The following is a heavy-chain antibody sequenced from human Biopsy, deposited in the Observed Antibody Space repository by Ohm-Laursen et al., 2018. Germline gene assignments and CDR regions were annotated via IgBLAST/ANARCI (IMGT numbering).Heavy chain of an antibody. CDR3: VKAYSAIYWFDP. Sequence: SLRLSCAATGFTFSNYGMHWVRQAPGKGLEWVAVISDDGRYKYYMDSVKGRFTISRDNSKNTLFLQMDSLRADDTAVYYCVKAYSAIYWFDPWGQGTPVTVSS. CDR2: ISDDGRYK. CDR1: GFTFSNYG. D-gene: IGHD2-21*01. J-gene: IGHJ5*02. V-gene: IGHV3-30*18.